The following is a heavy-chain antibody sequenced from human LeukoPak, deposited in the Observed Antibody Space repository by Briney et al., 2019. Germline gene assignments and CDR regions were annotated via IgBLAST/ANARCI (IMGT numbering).Heavy chain of an antibody. CDR2: IYDSGNT. J-gene: IGHJ2*01. CDR1: GSSISSWY. Sequence: SETLSLTCTVSGSSISSWYWSWIRQPPGKGLEWIGYIYDSGNTNYNPSLKTRVTISADTSKNQLSLNLTSVTAADTAVYYCARRGSSWYYWYFDLWGRGTLVTVSS. D-gene: IGHD6-13*01. V-gene: IGHV4-59*01. CDR3: ARRGSSWYYWYFDL.